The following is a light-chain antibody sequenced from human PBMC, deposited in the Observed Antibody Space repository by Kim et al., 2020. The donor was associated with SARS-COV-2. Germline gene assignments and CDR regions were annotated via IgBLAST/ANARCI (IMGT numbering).Light chain of an antibody. Sequence: GSPGQTASIPCSGDKLGDKYACWYHQKPGQSPVLVIYQDSKRPSGIPERFSGSNSGNTATLTISGTQAMDEADYYCQAWDSSTFYVFGTGTKVT. CDR1: KLGDKY. CDR2: QDS. V-gene: IGLV3-1*01. J-gene: IGLJ1*01. CDR3: QAWDSSTFYV.